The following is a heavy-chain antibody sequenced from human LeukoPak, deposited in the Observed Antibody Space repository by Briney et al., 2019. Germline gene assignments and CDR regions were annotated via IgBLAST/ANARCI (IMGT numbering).Heavy chain of an antibody. J-gene: IGHJ4*02. CDR2: ISGSGGST. D-gene: IGHD5-18*01. CDR3: AKGFGGYSYGYTPFDY. V-gene: IGHV3-23*01. Sequence: PGGSLRLSCAASGFTFSSYAMSWVRQAPGRGLEWVSAISGSGGSTYYADSVEGRFTISRDNSKNTLYLQMNSLRAEDTAVYYCAKGFGGYSYGYTPFDYWGQGTLVTVSS. CDR1: GFTFSSYA.